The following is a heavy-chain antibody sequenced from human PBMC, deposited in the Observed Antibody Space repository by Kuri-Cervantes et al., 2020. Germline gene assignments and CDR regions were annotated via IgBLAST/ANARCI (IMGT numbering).Heavy chain of an antibody. CDR1: GFTVSSNY. Sequence: GGSLRLSCAASGFTVSSNYMSWVRQAPGKGLEWVSVIYSGGSTYYADSVKGRFTISRDNAKNSVYLQMNSLGVEDTALYYCARVEGGGWGQGTLVTVSS. V-gene: IGHV3-66*01. CDR2: IYSGGST. CDR3: ARVEGGG. J-gene: IGHJ4*02. D-gene: IGHD3-16*01.